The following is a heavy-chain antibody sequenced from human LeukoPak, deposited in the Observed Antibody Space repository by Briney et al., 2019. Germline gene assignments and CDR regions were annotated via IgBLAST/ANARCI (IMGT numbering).Heavy chain of an antibody. CDR2: IYSGGST. J-gene: IGHJ4*02. V-gene: IGHV3-53*01. D-gene: IGHD2/OR15-2a*01. CDR3: VTSPTKGY. Sequence: PGGPLRLSCAASGFIFSSNYMSWVRQAPGKGLEWVSVIYSGGSTYYADSVKGRFTISRDNSKNTLYLQMNSLRAEDTALYYCVTSPTKGYWGQGTLVTVSS. CDR1: GFIFSSNY.